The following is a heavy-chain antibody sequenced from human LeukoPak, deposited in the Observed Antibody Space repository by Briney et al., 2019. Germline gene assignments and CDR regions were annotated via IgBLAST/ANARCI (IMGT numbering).Heavy chain of an antibody. D-gene: IGHD4-17*01. J-gene: IGHJ4*02. CDR2: TNSNGAVI. Sequence: GGFLRLSCAASGFSFNDYGINWVRRAPGKGLEWLSHTNSNGAVISYADSVKGRFTVSRDTAKSSLYLQMNGLRVEDTAIYFCARDPDGDYDFDYWGQGTLVTVSS. CDR3: ARDPDGDYDFDY. V-gene: IGHV3-48*01. CDR1: GFSFNDYG.